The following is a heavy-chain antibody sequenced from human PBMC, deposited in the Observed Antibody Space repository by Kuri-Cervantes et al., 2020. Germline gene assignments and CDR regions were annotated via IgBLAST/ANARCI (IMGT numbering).Heavy chain of an antibody. CDR3: AKSREAYCTDGVCYTLDY. D-gene: IGHD2-8*01. J-gene: IGHJ4*02. CDR1: GFTFSSYA. V-gene: IGHV3-23*01. CDR2: ISGSGGGT. Sequence: GESLKISCAASGFTFSSYAMTWVRQTPGKGLEWVSAISGSGGGTYYADSVKGRFTISRDNSKNTLYLQMNSLRAEDTAVYYCAKSREAYCTDGVCYTLDYWGQGTPVTVSS.